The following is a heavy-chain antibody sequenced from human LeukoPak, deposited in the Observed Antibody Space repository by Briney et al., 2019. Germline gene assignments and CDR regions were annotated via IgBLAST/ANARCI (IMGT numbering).Heavy chain of an antibody. V-gene: IGHV4-30-4*08. Sequence: SQTLSLTCTVSGGSISSGDYYWSWIRQPPGKGLEWIGYIYYSGSIYYNPSLKSRVTISVDTSKNQFSLKLSSVTAADTAVHYCAREKGGSYLFDYWGQGTLVTVSS. CDR1: GGSISSGDYY. D-gene: IGHD1-26*01. CDR3: AREKGGSYLFDY. J-gene: IGHJ4*02. CDR2: IYYSGSI.